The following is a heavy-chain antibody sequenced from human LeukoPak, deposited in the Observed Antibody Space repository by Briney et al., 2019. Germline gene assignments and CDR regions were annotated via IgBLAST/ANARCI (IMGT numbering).Heavy chain of an antibody. Sequence: GGSLRLSCAASGLTFSSYAMGWVRQAPGKGLEWVSTISGSGGNTYYADSVKGRFTISGDNSKNTLYLQMNSLRAEDTAVYYCAKDRHYYDSSGYAWLGYWGQGTLVTVSS. CDR2: ISGSGGNT. CDR3: AKDRHYYDSSGYAWLGY. J-gene: IGHJ4*02. V-gene: IGHV3-23*01. D-gene: IGHD3-22*01. CDR1: GLTFSSYA.